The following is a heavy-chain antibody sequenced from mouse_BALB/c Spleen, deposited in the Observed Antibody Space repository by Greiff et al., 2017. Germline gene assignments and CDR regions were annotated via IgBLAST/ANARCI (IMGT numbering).Heavy chain of an antibody. CDR3: NPTGTGWFAY. Sequence: VQLQQSGAELVRSGASVKLSCTASGFNIKDYYMHWVKQRPEQGLEWIGWIDPENGDTEYAPKFQGKATMTADTSSNTAYLQLSSLTSEDTAVYYCNPTGTGWFAYWGQGTLVTVSA. D-gene: IGHD4-1*01. CDR1: GFNIKDYY. CDR2: IDPENGDT. V-gene: IGHV14-4*02. J-gene: IGHJ3*01.